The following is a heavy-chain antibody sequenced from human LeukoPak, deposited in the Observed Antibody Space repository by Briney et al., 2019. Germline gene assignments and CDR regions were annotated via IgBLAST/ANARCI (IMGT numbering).Heavy chain of an antibody. CDR2: ISWNSDYI. J-gene: IGHJ6*03. CDR1: GFTFDDYA. D-gene: IGHD3-9*01. Sequence: PGRSLRLSCAASGFTFDDYAMHWVRQAPGKGLEWVSGISWNSDYIDYADSVKGRFTISRDNAKKSLYLQMNSLRAEDTAVYYCAKESPLYFGASREYMDVWGKGTTVTVSS. V-gene: IGHV3-9*01. CDR3: AKESPLYFGASREYMDV.